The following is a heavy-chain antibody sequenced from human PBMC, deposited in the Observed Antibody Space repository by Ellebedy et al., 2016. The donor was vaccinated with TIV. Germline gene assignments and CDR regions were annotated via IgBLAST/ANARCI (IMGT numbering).Heavy chain of an antibody. CDR1: GFTLSSYS. CDR2: ISSSSSYI. D-gene: IGHD2-2*01. Sequence: GGSLRLXCAASGFTLSSYSMNWVRQAPGKGLEWVSSISSSSSYIYYADSVKGRFTISRDNSKNTLYLQMNSLRAEDTAVYYCAKDLIVVVPAALPKNWFDPWGQGTLVTVSS. J-gene: IGHJ5*02. CDR3: AKDLIVVVPAALPKNWFDP. V-gene: IGHV3-21*04.